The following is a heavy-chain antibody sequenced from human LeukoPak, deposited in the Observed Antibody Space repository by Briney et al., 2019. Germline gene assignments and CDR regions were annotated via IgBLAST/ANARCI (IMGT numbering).Heavy chain of an antibody. CDR2: INPYTGDT. CDR1: GYTLTGYY. D-gene: IGHD3/OR15-3a*01. V-gene: IGHV1-2*02. Sequence: ASVKVSCKASGYTLTGYYIHWVRQAPGQGLEWMGWINPYTGDTNSAQKFQGRVTMTRDTSISTAYMELSRLRSDDTAVYYCARGGLVYDFLTGYYAPGLEYFHHWGQGSLVIVSS. CDR3: ARGGLVYDFLTGYYAPGLEYFHH. J-gene: IGHJ1*01.